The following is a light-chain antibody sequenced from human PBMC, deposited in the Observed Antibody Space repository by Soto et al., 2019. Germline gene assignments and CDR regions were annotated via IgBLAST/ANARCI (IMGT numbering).Light chain of an antibody. CDR1: RSISDW. CDR2: DAS. J-gene: IGKJ1*01. Sequence: DIQMTQSPSTLSASVGDRVTITCRASRSISDWLAWYQQKPGKAPELLIFDASSLKSGVPSRFSGSGSGTEFTLTISRLQPDDVATYYCLQYSRHSWTFGQGTKVEIK. CDR3: LQYSRHSWT. V-gene: IGKV1-5*01.